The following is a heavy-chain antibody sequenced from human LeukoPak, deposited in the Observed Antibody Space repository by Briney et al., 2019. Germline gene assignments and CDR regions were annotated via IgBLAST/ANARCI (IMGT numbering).Heavy chain of an antibody. Sequence: PGGSLRLSCAASGFTFSSYSMNWVRQAPGEGLEWVSSISSTSGPISYADSVKGRFSISRDNAKNSLYLQMHSLRAEDTAVYYCARGAYGTYDYWGQGTLVTVSS. J-gene: IGHJ4*02. CDR2: ISSTSGPI. V-gene: IGHV3-21*01. D-gene: IGHD4-17*01. CDR1: GFTFSSYS. CDR3: ARGAYGTYDY.